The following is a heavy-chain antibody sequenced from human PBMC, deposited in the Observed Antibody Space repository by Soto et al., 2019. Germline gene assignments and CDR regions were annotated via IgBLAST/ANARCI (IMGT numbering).Heavy chain of an antibody. CDR2: VSIDGSNK. Sequence: QVQLVESGGGVVQPGESLRLSCAASEFTFSSYAMHWVRQAPGKGLEWVAVVSIDGSNKYYGDSEKGRFTISRDNSKNTLNLQMNSLRAEDTAVYYCAKDQSTNSRSYHALDVWGQGTTVTVSS. CDR3: AKDQSTNSRSYHALDV. J-gene: IGHJ6*02. D-gene: IGHD2-2*01. V-gene: IGHV3-30*18. CDR1: EFTFSSYA.